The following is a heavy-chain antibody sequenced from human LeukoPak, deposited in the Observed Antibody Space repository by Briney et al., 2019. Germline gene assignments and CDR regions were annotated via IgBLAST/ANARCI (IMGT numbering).Heavy chain of an antibody. V-gene: IGHV3-23*01. J-gene: IGHJ4*02. CDR3: AKGSYYDSSGSFYFDF. CDR1: GFTFSSYA. Sequence: GGSLRLSCAASGFTFSSYAMSWVRQAPGKGLEWVSGISGSGDNTYYADSVKGRFTISRDNSKNTLYVQVNSLGTEDTAAYYCAKGSYYDSSGSFYFDFWGQGTLVTVSS. CDR2: ISGSGDNT. D-gene: IGHD3-22*01.